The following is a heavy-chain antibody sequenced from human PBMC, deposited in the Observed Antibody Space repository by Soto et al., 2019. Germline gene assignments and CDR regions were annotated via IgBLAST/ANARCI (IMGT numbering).Heavy chain of an antibody. CDR3: ARDSASGVHFFDY. CDR1: GYTFTSYG. V-gene: IGHV1-18*01. D-gene: IGHD5-12*01. CDR2: ISAYDGNT. J-gene: IGHJ4*02. Sequence: QVQLVHSGAEVKKPGASVKVSCKASGYTFTSYGVSWVRQAPGQGPEWMGWISAYDGNTKYAEKFQGRVTMTTDTSTRTAYMELRSLRSDDTAVYYCARDSASGVHFFDYWGQGTLVTVSS.